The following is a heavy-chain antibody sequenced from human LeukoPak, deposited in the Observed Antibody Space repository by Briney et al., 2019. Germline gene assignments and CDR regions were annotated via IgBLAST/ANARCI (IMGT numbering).Heavy chain of an antibody. CDR2: FDPEDGET. CDR3: STEPPMRYFDWLWT. D-gene: IGHD3-9*01. Sequence: ASVKVSCKVSGYTLTELSMHWVRQAPGKGLEWMGGFDPEDGETIYAQKFQGRVTMTEDTSTDTAYTELSSLGSEDTAFYHCSTEPPMRYFDWLWTWGQGTLVTVSS. CDR1: GYTLTELS. J-gene: IGHJ5*02. V-gene: IGHV1-24*01.